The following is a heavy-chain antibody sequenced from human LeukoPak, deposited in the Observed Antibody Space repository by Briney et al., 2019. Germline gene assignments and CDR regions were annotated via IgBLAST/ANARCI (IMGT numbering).Heavy chain of an antibody. CDR2: TYYNGNT. J-gene: IGHJ3*02. Sequence: SETLSLTCNVSGGSIGGHTFYWDWIRQPPGKGLEWIATTYYNGNTFYNPSLKSRVAISIDMSKSQFSLHLSSVTAADTAIYYCARLTALAGHRGAFDIWGPGTMVTVSS. V-gene: IGHV4-39*01. CDR1: GGSIGGHTFY. D-gene: IGHD6-19*01. CDR3: ARLTALAGHRGAFDI.